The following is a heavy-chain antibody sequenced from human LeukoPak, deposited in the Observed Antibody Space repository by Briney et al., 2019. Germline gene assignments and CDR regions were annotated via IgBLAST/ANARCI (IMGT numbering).Heavy chain of an antibody. CDR3: ARAPRGYSYGFDYYYYGMDV. CDR2: IYTSGST. CDR1: GGSISSYY. J-gene: IGHJ6*02. Sequence: SETLSLTCTVSGGSISSYYWSWIRQPPGKGLEWIGRIYTSGSTNYNPSLKSRVTMSVDTSKNQFSLKLSSVTAADTAVYYCARAPRGYSYGFDYYYYGMDVWGQGTTVTVSS. V-gene: IGHV4-4*07. D-gene: IGHD5-18*01.